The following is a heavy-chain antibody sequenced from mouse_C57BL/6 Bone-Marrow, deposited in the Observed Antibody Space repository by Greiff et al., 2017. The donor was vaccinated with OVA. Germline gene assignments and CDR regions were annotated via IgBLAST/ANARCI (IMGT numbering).Heavy chain of an antibody. CDR3: VSPYYYGSSLAWFAY. V-gene: IGHV10-1*01. CDR2: IRSKSNNYAT. J-gene: IGHJ3*01. D-gene: IGHD1-1*01. Sequence: EVMLVESGGGLVQPKGSLKLSCAASGFSFNTYAMNWVRQAPGKGLEWVARIRSKSNNYATYYADSVKDRFTISRDDSESMLYLQMNNLKTEDTAMYYCVSPYYYGSSLAWFAYWGQGTLVTVSA. CDR1: GFSFNTYA.